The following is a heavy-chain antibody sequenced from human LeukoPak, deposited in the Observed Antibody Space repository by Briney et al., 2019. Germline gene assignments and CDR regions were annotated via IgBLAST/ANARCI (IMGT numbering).Heavy chain of an antibody. J-gene: IGHJ4*02. CDR2: VFYSGST. CDR1: GDSISNYY. Sequence: SETLSLTCSVSGDSISNYYWSWIRQPPGEGLQWIGYVFYSGSTNYNASLKSRVVISVDTSKSQFSLKLTSVTAADTAVYYCAGRTARYFDYWGQGFLVTVSS. D-gene: IGHD2-21*02. CDR3: AGRTARYFDY. V-gene: IGHV4-59*01.